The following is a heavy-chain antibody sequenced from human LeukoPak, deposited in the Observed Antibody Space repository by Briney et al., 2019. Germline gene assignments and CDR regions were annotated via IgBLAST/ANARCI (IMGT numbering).Heavy chain of an antibody. V-gene: IGHV4-39*01. CDR1: VGSISSSSYY. CDR3: ARRITIFGVVIAGWFDP. CDR2: IYYSGST. Sequence: PSETLSLTRTVSVGSISSSSYYWGSIRQPPGKGLEWIGRIYYSGSTYYNPSLKSRVTISVARSKNQFSLKLSSVTAADTAVYYCARRITIFGVVIAGWFDPWGQGTLVTVSS. D-gene: IGHD3-3*01. J-gene: IGHJ5*02.